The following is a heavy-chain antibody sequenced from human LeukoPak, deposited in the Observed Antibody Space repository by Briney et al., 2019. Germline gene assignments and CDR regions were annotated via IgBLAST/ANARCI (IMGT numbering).Heavy chain of an antibody. Sequence: ASVKVSCKASGYTFTSYDINWVRQATGQGLEWMGWMNPNSGNTGYAQKFQGRVTMTRNTSTSTAYMELSSLRSEDTAVYYCARAYYDYVWGSYCLAWFDPWGQGTLVTVSS. CDR1: GYTFTSYD. J-gene: IGHJ5*02. D-gene: IGHD3-16*02. V-gene: IGHV1-8*01. CDR3: ARAYYDYVWGSYCLAWFDP. CDR2: MNPNSGNT.